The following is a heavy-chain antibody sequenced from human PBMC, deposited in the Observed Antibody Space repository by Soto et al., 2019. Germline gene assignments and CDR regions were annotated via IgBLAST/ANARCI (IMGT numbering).Heavy chain of an antibody. V-gene: IGHV5-51*01. Sequence: GESLKISCKGSGYSFTSYWIGWVRQMPGKGLEWMGIIYPGDSDTRYSPSFQGQVTISADKSISTAYLQWSSLKASDTAMYYCARHVQDLRSSTSCSRDYYYYYGMDVWGQGTTVTVSS. D-gene: IGHD2-2*01. CDR2: IYPGDSDT. CDR3: ARHVQDLRSSTSCSRDYYYYYGMDV. CDR1: GYSFTSYW. J-gene: IGHJ6*02.